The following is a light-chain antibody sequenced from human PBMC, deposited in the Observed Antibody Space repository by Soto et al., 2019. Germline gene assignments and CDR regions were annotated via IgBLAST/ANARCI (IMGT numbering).Light chain of an antibody. Sequence: EIMLTQSPATLSLSPGEGATLSCRASQSVSTRLAWYQQKPGQAPRLLIYDISTRAPGIPARFSGSGSATDFTLTISSLEPDDFAIYHCQQRSHWPPVTFGQGTRLEI. CDR3: QQRSHWPPVT. J-gene: IGKJ5*01. V-gene: IGKV3-11*01. CDR1: QSVSTR. CDR2: DIS.